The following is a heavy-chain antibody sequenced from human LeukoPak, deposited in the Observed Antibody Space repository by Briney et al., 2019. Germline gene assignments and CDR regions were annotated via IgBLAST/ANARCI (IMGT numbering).Heavy chain of an antibody. J-gene: IGHJ4*02. CDR1: GFTFSNYA. Sequence: GGSLRLSCAASGFTFSNYAMTWVRQAPGKGLEWVSAISGGGGYTSTYYADSVKGRFTISRDNAKNSLYLQMNSLRDEDTAVYYCARSTYCGGDCYPALGYWGQGTPVTVSS. V-gene: IGHV3-23*01. D-gene: IGHD2-21*02. CDR2: ISGGGGYTST. CDR3: ARSTYCGGDCYPALGY.